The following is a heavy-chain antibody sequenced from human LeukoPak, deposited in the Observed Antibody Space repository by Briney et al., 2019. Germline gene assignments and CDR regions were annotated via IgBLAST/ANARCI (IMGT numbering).Heavy chain of an antibody. CDR1: GVTVSSNY. V-gene: IGHV3-53*04. CDR2: LSPGGNP. Sequence: GGSLRLSCAASGVTVSSNYMSGVRQAPGKGLEWVPVLSPGGNPYYADSLKGRFTIPRHNSKNTVYLQMTSLRAEDTAVYYCARDSSGGWLSGFDVWGQGTLVTVSS. CDR3: ARDSSGGWLSGFDV. D-gene: IGHD6-19*01. J-gene: IGHJ3*01.